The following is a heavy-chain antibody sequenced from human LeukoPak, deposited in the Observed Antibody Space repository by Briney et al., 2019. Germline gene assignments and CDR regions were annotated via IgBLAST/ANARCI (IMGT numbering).Heavy chain of an antibody. CDR3: ARGISMMIVAPGY. J-gene: IGHJ4*02. CDR2: IYSNNIT. V-gene: IGHV3-53*01. CDR1: GFTVNNNY. D-gene: IGHD3-22*01. Sequence: SGGSLRLSCAASGFTVNNNYMNWVRQAPGKGLERVSVIYSNNITYYADSVKGRFTISRDSSKNTLYLQMNSLRAEDTAVYYCARGISMMIVAPGYWGQGTLVTVSS.